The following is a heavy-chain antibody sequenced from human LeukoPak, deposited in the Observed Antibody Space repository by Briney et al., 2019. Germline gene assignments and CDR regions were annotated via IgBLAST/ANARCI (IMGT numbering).Heavy chain of an antibody. D-gene: IGHD2-15*01. V-gene: IGHV1-8*01. CDR1: GYSFTNND. J-gene: IGHJ4*01. Sequence: ASVKVSCKASGYSFTNNDISWVRQAAGQGLEWMGWMNPRSGNTGYAQKFQGRVTMTRDTSITTAHMELSALRSEDTAVYYCAKVVSGGHHDYWGQGTLVTVSS. CDR3: AKVVSGGHHDY. CDR2: MNPRSGNT.